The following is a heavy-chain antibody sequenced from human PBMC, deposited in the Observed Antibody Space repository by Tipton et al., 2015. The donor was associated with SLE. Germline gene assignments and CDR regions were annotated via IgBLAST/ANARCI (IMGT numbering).Heavy chain of an antibody. CDR3: ARGGWYMDV. J-gene: IGHJ6*03. V-gene: IGHV4-61*08. D-gene: IGHD2-15*01. CDR2: IYYSGTT. Sequence: TLSLTCNVSGFAISSGYYWSWIRQPPGKGLEWIGYIYYSGTTNYNSSLKSRVTISIDTSKNQFSLRLSSVTAADTAVYYCARGGWYMDVWGKGTTVTVSS. CDR1: GFAISSGYY.